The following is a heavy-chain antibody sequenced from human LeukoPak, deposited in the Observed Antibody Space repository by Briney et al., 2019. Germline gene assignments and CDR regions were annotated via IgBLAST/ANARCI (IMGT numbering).Heavy chain of an antibody. CDR1: GXTFSSYA. CDR2: ISGSGGST. J-gene: IGHJ4*02. D-gene: IGHD3-22*01. CDR3: AKYDSSGYYFDY. Sequence: GGSLRLSWAASGXTFSSYAMTWVRQAPGKGLEWVSVISGSGGSTYYADSVKGRFTISRDNSKNTLCLQMNSLRAEDTAVYYCAKYDSSGYYFDYWGQGTLVTVSS. V-gene: IGHV3-23*01.